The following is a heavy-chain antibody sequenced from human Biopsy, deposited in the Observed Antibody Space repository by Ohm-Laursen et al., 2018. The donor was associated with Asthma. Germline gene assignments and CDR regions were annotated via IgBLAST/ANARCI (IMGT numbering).Heavy chain of an antibody. D-gene: IGHD6-13*01. J-gene: IGHJ6*02. V-gene: IGHV4-39*01. Sequence: SETLSLTCCLSSGSGGYMRSGNYYWGWIRQPPGKGLEWIGSIYYSGTTYYNPSLESRVTGSADTSKNQFSLKLTSVTAADTAVYYCVRGSSSWHHGPFHYYYGLDVWGQGTTATVSS. CDR3: VRGSSSWHHGPFHYYYGLDV. CDR2: IYYSGTT. CDR1: GGYMRSGNYY.